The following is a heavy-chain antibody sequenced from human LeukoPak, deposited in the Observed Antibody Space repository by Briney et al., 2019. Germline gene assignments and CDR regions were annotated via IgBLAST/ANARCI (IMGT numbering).Heavy chain of an antibody. CDR3: ARLYNWNEGFDY. D-gene: IGHD1-20*01. CDR1: GFTFSDYY. CDR2: ITASGATT. J-gene: IGHJ4*02. V-gene: IGHV3-23*01. Sequence: GGSLRLSCAASGFTFSDYYMSWIRQAPGKGLEWVSTITASGATTYYADSVRGRFTISRDNSKNTLYLQMNSLRAGDTALYYCARLYNWNEGFDYWGQGTLVTVSS.